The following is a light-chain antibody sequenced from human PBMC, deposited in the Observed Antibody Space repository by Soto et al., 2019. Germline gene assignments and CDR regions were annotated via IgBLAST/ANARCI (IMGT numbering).Light chain of an antibody. CDR1: QSVSAN. V-gene: IGKV3D-15*01. J-gene: IGKJ2*02. CDR3: QQYNNWPPGT. CDR2: GPS. Sequence: EIVMTQSPATLSVSPGERATLSCRASQSVSANLACYQQKPGQAPRLLIYGPSTRATGIPARFSGSGSGAEFTLTISSLQSEDFAVYYCQQYNNWPPGTFGQGTKLEI.